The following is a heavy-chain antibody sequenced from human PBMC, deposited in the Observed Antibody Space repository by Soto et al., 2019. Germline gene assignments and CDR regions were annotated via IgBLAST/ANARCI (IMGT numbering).Heavy chain of an antibody. V-gene: IGHV3-33*01. D-gene: IGHD2-15*01. Sequence: GGSLRLSCAASGFTFSSYGMHWFRQAPGKGLEWVAVIWYDGSNKYYADSVKGRFTISGDNSKNTLYLQMNSLRVEDTAVYYWASVSPVDLYGMDVGGQGTTVPV. CDR1: GFTFSSYG. CDR3: ASVSPVDLYGMDV. CDR2: IWYDGSNK. J-gene: IGHJ6*02.